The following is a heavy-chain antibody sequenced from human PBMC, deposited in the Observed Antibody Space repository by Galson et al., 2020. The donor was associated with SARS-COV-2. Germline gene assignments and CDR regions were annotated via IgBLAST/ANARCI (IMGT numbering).Heavy chain of an antibody. J-gene: IGHJ5*02. CDR3: ATSTPLLDTGNYVARWFDP. D-gene: IGHD1-7*01. CDR1: GYTLTELS. Sequence: ASVKVSCKVSGYTLTELSMHWVRQAPGKGLEWMGGFDPEDGETIYAQKFQGRVTMTEDTSTDTAYMELSSLRSEDTAVYYCATSTPLLDTGNYVARWFDPWGQETLVTGSS. V-gene: IGHV1-24*01. CDR2: FDPEDGET.